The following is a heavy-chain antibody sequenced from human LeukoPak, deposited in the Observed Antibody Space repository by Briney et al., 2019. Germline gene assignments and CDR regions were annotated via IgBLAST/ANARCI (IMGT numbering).Heavy chain of an antibody. CDR3: ARDLMTTVTAGLWGATEPRYFYYMDV. J-gene: IGHJ6*03. CDR2: IKQDGSDK. D-gene: IGHD4-11*01. V-gene: IGHV3-7*01. CDR1: GFTFSSYW. Sequence: GGSLRLSCAASGFTFSSYWMTWVRQAQGKGLEWVANIKQDGSDKYYVGSVKGRFTISRDNAKNSLFLQMSSLRAEDTAVYYCARDLMTTVTAGLWGATEPRYFYYMDVWGKGTTVTVSS.